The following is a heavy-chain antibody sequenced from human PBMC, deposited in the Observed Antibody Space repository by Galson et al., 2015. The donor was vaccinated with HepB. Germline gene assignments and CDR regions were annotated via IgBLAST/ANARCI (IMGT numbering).Heavy chain of an antibody. V-gene: IGHV3-30*18. CDR2: ISYDGSNK. J-gene: IGHJ3*02. CDR3: AKDQDGSGSYTLASLFAFDI. Sequence: SLRLSCAASGFTFSSYGMHWVRQAPGKGLEWVAVISYDGSNKYYADSVKGRFTISRDNSKNTLYLQMNSLRAEDTAVYYCAKDQDGSGSYTLASLFAFDIWGQGTMVTVSS. D-gene: IGHD3-10*01. CDR1: GFTFSSYG.